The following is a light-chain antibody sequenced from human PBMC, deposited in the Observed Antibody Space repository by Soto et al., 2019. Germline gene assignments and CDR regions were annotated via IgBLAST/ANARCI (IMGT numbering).Light chain of an antibody. J-gene: IGKJ4*01. Sequence: DIQMTQSPSSLSASVGDRGTITCQASQDISNYLNWYQQKPGKAPKLLIYDASNLEIGVPSRFSGSGSGTDFTFTISSLQPEDIATYYCQQYDNLLTFGGGTKVEIK. CDR3: QQYDNLLT. CDR2: DAS. V-gene: IGKV1-33*01. CDR1: QDISNY.